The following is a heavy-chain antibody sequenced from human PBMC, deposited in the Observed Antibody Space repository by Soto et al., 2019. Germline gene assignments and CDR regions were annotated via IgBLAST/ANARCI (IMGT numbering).Heavy chain of an antibody. CDR1: GGSISSGDYY. V-gene: IGHV4-30-4*01. CDR2: IHYSGGT. Sequence: QVQLQESGPGLVKPSQTLSLTCTVSGGSISSGDYYWSWIRQPPGKGLEWIGYIHYSGGTSYNPSLKSRFTISWDTATNPSSLNLNSVTAADTAVYYCARDVYGIFDYWGQGTLVTVSS. CDR3: ARDVYGIFDY. D-gene: IGHD4-17*01. J-gene: IGHJ4*02.